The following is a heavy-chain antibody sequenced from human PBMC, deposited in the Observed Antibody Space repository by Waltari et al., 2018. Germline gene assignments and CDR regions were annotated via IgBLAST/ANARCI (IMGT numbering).Heavy chain of an antibody. CDR1: GFMFSAYE. J-gene: IGHJ6*02. Sequence: EVYLVESGGGLEQPGGSLRLSCSASGFMFSAYEMNWVRQAAGKGLEWIAYISVSGNREYYADSVKGRFTISRDNARDLVFLQMYNLRAEDTALYYCARDMRYYGMDVWGQGTTVTVSS. D-gene: IGHD2-2*01. CDR3: ARDMRYYGMDV. V-gene: IGHV3-48*03. CDR2: ISVSGNRE.